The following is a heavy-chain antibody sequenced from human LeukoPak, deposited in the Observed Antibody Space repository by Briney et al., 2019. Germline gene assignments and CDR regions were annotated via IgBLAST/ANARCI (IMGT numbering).Heavy chain of an antibody. CDR3: ARRITIAAAGWGYGMDV. D-gene: IGHD6-13*01. CDR2: IRHDGSDK. J-gene: IGHJ6*02. V-gene: IGHV3-7*03. CDR1: GFTFNNHW. Sequence: GGSLRLSCAASGFTFNNHWMSWVRQAPGKGLEWVANIRHDGSDKKYVDSVKGRFTISRDNAENSLFLQMNNLRAEDTAVYYCARRITIAAAGWGYGMDVWGQGTTVTVSS.